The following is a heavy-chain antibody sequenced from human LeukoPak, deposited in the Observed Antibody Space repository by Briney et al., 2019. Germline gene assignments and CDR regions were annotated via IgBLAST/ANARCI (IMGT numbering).Heavy chain of an antibody. D-gene: IGHD3-10*01. Sequence: GGSLRLSCAASGFTFSSYAMSWVRQAPGKGLEWVSAISGSGGSTYYADSVKGRFTISRDNSKNTLYLQMNSLRAEDTAVYYRANVYYGSWTDPWGQGTLVTVSS. V-gene: IGHV3-23*01. J-gene: IGHJ5*02. CDR1: GFTFSSYA. CDR3: ANVYYGSWTDP. CDR2: ISGSGGST.